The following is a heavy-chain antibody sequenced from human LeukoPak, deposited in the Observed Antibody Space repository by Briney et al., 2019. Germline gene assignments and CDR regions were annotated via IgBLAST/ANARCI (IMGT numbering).Heavy chain of an antibody. J-gene: IGHJ4*02. CDR2: INHSGSI. CDR3: ARSRNDYVWGSSADY. Sequence: PSETLSLTCAVYGGSFSGYYWSWIRQPPGKGLEWLGEINHSGSINYNPSLKSRVTISVDTSKNQFSLKLSSVTAADTAVYYCARSRNDYVWGSSADYWGQGTLVTVSS. CDR1: GGSFSGYY. D-gene: IGHD3-16*01. V-gene: IGHV4-34*01.